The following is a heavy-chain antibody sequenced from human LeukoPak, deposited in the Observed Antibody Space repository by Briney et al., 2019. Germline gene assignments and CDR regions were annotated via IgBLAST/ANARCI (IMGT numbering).Heavy chain of an antibody. CDR3: ARDLGSPSSSSYYYYYMDV. Sequence: GASVKVSCKASGYTFTSYDINWVRQATGQGLEWMGWMNPNSGNTNYAQKLQGRVTMTTDTSTSTAYMELRSLRSDDTAVYYCARDLGSPSSSSYYYYYMDVWGKGTTVTVSS. V-gene: IGHV1-18*01. CDR2: MNPNSGNT. D-gene: IGHD6-6*01. J-gene: IGHJ6*03. CDR1: GYTFTSYD.